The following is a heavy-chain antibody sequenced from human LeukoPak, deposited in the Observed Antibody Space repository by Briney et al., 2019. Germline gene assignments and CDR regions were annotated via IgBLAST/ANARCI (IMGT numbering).Heavy chain of an antibody. CDR2: VIRIVGTA. V-gene: IGHV1-69*05. Sequence: SVKVSCKASGGTFSSYAISWVRQAPGQGLEWMGGVIRIVGTANYAQKFQGRVTITTDESTSTAYMELSSLRSEDTAVYYCARDGPEVTTWFDPWGQGTLVTVSS. CDR1: GGTFSSYA. D-gene: IGHD1-14*01. J-gene: IGHJ5*02. CDR3: ARDGPEVTTWFDP.